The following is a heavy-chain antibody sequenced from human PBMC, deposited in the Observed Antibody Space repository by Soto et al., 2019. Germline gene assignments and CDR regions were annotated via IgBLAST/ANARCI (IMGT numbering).Heavy chain of an antibody. CDR1: GFTFGSYA. CDR2: ISGSGGST. D-gene: IGHD2-2*01. J-gene: IGHJ3*02. CDR3: AKREYCSSTSCYGFDAFDI. V-gene: IGHV3-23*01. Sequence: PGGSLRLSCAASGFTFGSYAMSWVRQAPGKGLEWVSAISGSGGSTYYADSVKGRFTISRDNSKNTLYLQMNSLRAEDTAVYYCAKREYCSSTSCYGFDAFDIWGQGTMVTVSS.